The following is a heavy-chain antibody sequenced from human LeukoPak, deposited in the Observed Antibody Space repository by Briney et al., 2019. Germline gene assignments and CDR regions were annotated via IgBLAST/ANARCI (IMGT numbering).Heavy chain of an antibody. CDR3: AREDWASSGHSFDY. V-gene: IGHV3-33*08. CDR2: IWYDGSKQ. D-gene: IGHD3-22*01. CDR1: GFTFSSYA. J-gene: IGHJ4*02. Sequence: PGRSLRLSCAATGFTFSSYAMHWVRQAPGKGLEWVAVIWYDGSKQYYADSVKGRFTISRDNSRDTLYLQMNSLRAEDTAVYYCAREDWASSGHSFDYWGQGTLVTVSS.